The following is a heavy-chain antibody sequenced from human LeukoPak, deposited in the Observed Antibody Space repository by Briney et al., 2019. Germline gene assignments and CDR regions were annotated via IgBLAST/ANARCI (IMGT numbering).Heavy chain of an antibody. D-gene: IGHD4-17*01. Sequence: TSVKVSCKTSGFTFSTSAVQWVRQARGQRLEWIGWIIVGSGATNYAQSLQGRFTITRDMSTNTAYMELSSLGSEDSAVYYCAAELYGVYTDCCTFHLWGQGTLVTVSS. J-gene: IGHJ3*01. V-gene: IGHV1-58*01. CDR3: AAELYGVYTDCCTFHL. CDR2: IIVGSGAT. CDR1: GFTFSTSA.